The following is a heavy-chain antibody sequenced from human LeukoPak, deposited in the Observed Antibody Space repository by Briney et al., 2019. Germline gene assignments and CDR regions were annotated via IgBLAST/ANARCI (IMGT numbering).Heavy chain of an antibody. CDR1: GFTFSSYG. V-gene: IGHV3-33*01. CDR3: ARDDCSSTSCYYYYGMDV. D-gene: IGHD2-2*01. Sequence: GGSLRLSCAASGFTFSSYGMHWVRQAPGKGLEWVAVIWYDGSNKYYADSVKGRFTISRDNSKNTLYLQMNSLRAEDTAVYYCARDDCSSTSCYYYYGMDVGGKGTTVTVSS. CDR2: IWYDGSNK. J-gene: IGHJ6*04.